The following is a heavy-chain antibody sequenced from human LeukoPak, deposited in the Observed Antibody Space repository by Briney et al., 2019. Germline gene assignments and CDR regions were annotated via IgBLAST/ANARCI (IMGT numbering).Heavy chain of an antibody. CDR2: IKQDGSEK. CDR1: GFTFSGYW. D-gene: IGHD6-6*01. CDR3: ARDVSDENGSSSRIHLDS. J-gene: IGHJ4*02. Sequence: GGSLRLSCAASGFTFSGYWMSWVRQAPGKGLEWVANIKQDGSEKYYVDSVKGRFTISRDNAKNSLFLQMNSLRAEDTAVYYCARDVSDENGSSSRIHLDSWGQGTLVSVSS. V-gene: IGHV3-7*01.